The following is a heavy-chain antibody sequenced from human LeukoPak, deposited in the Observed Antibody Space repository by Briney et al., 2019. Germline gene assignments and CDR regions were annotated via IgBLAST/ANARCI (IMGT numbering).Heavy chain of an antibody. D-gene: IGHD4-23*01. CDR3: ARARWHGTVGFDY. V-gene: IGHV4-59*08. J-gene: IGHJ4*02. CDR2: IYDSGST. Sequence: SETLSLTCTVSGGSISSYYWNWIRQPPGKGLEWIGYIYDSGSTNYNPSLKSRVTISVDTSKNQLSLKLSSVTAADTAVYYCARARWHGTVGFDYWSQGSLVTVSS. CDR1: GGSISSYY.